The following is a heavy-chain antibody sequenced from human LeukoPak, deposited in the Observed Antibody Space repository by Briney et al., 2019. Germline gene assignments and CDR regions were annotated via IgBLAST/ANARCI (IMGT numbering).Heavy chain of an antibody. D-gene: IGHD5-18*01. CDR2: ISSSSSTI. V-gene: IGHV3-48*01. CDR1: GFTFSSYS. J-gene: IGHJ6*02. CDR3: ARDVDTAILYYYYGMDV. Sequence: PGGSLRLSCAASGFTFSSYSMNWVRQAPGKGLEWVSYISSSSSTIYYADSVKGRFTISRDNAKNSLYLQMNGLRAEDTAVYYCARDVDTAILYYYYGMDVWGQGTTVTVSS.